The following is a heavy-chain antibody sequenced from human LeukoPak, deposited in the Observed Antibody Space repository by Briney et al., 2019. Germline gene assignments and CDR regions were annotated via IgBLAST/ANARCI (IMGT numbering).Heavy chain of an antibody. CDR2: ISGSGGST. Sequence: GGSLRLSCAASGFTFSSYAMSWVRQAPGKGLEWVSAISGSGGSTYYADSVKGRFTISRDNSENTLYLQMNSLRAEDTAVYYCAKVTRAPIVVVVAATSAAGAFDIWGQGTMVTVSS. CDR1: GFTFSSYA. J-gene: IGHJ3*02. D-gene: IGHD2-15*01. V-gene: IGHV3-23*01. CDR3: AKVTRAPIVVVVAATSAAGAFDI.